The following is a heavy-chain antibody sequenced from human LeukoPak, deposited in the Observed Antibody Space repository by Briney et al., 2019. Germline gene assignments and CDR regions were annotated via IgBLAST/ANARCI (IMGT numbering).Heavy chain of an antibody. D-gene: IGHD4-17*01. CDR2: IDIAGDT. CDR3: ARTTVTSGRYWYCDL. Sequence: GGSLRLSCAASGFTLSNYDMHWVRHATGGGLEWASGIDIAGDTYYPGSVRGRFTISRENAENSLYLQMNSLRARDTGVYYCARTTVTSGRYWYCDLWGRGTLVTVS. CDR1: GFTLSNYD. V-gene: IGHV3-13*01. J-gene: IGHJ2*01.